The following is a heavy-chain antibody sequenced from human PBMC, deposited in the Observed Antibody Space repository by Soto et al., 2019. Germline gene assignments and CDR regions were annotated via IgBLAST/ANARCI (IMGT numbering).Heavy chain of an antibody. D-gene: IGHD3-9*01. J-gene: IGHJ4*02. CDR2: IYYRGNA. CDR1: DDSINSDKYY. Sequence: QLQLQESGPGLVKPSETLSLTCSVSDDSINSDKYYWGWIRQPPGKGLEWIGSIYYRGNAYYNPSLQTRVTISLDKSRSQFSLKLNSVTAADSAVYFCASLEGLATISYSFDFWGPGALVTVSS. CDR3: ASLEGLATISYSFDF. V-gene: IGHV4-39*01.